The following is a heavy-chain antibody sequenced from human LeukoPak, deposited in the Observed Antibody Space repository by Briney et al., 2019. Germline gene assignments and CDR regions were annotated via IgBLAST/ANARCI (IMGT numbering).Heavy chain of an antibody. V-gene: IGHV1-69*02. CDR3: ARSCSGGSCYESDFDY. CDR1: GGTFSSYT. D-gene: IGHD2-15*01. Sequence: SVKVSCKASGGTFSSYTISWVRQAPGQGREWMGRIIPILGIANYAQKFQGRVTITADKSTSTAYMDLSSLRSEDTAVYYCARSCSGGSCYESDFDYWGQGTLVTVSS. CDR2: IIPILGIA. J-gene: IGHJ4*02.